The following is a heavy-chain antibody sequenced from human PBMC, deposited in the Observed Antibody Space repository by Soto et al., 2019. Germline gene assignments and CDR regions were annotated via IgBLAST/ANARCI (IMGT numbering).Heavy chain of an antibody. Sequence: QLQLQESGPGLVKPSGTLSLTCAVSGDSVISNWWWGWVRQSPGKGVEWIADMLHSGNTNYSPSLESRVTISVDKSKNQFSLKMNSMTAADTAVYFCARSPGWYKIDSWGQGILVTVSS. CDR3: ARSPGWYKIDS. CDR1: GDSVISNWW. J-gene: IGHJ4*02. CDR2: MLHSGNT. D-gene: IGHD6-19*01. V-gene: IGHV4-4*02.